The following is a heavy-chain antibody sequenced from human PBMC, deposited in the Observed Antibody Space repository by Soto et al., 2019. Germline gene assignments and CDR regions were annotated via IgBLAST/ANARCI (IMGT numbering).Heavy chain of an antibody. V-gene: IGHV3-23*01. D-gene: IGHD2-2*02. J-gene: IGHJ4*02. CDR2: IGNTGAT. CDR1: GFTFSDYA. Sequence: EVQLLESGGGLVQPGGSLRLSCEASGFTFSDYAMSWVRQAPGKGLEWVSAIGNTGATYYADSVKGRFTISRDNSKNTLYLQMNSLRAEDTAIYYCAKDPKYCTSTSCYNWGQGTLVTVSS. CDR3: AKDPKYCTSTSCYN.